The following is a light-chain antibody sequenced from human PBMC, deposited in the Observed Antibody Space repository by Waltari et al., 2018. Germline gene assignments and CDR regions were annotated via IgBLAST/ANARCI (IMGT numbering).Light chain of an antibody. V-gene: IGKV1-5*03. CDR3: QQYNSAPWT. CDR1: QSISSW. CDR2: KAS. J-gene: IGKJ1*01. Sequence: DIQITQSPSPRSASVGDRVTITCRASQSISSWLAWYQQKPGKAPKPLIYKASSLERGVPSRFSGSGSGTEFTLTISSLQPDDFATYYCQQYNSAPWTFGQGTKVEIK.